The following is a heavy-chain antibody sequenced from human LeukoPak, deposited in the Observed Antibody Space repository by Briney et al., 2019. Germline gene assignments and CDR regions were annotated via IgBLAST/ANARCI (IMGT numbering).Heavy chain of an antibody. Sequence: GGSLRLSCSASGFTLSRHYMSWVRQAPGKGLEWVANIRQDSVYKFFVDSVKGRFSISRDNDKNSLSLQMNSLRAEDTAMCYCVREGRTTSGDDAFDIWGQGTMVTVSS. CDR1: GFTLSRHY. CDR3: VREGRTTSGDDAFDI. D-gene: IGHD1-14*01. CDR2: IRQDSVYK. V-gene: IGHV3-7*01. J-gene: IGHJ3*02.